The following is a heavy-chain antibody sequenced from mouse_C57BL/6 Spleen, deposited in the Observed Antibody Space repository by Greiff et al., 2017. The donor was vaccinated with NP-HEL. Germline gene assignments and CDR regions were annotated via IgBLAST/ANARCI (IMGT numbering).Heavy chain of an antibody. V-gene: IGHV3-6*01. CDR3: AANWVLYYAMDY. J-gene: IGHJ4*01. CDR1: GYSITSGYY. D-gene: IGHD4-1*01. Sequence: DVQLQESGPGLVKPSQSLSLTCSVTGYSITSGYYWNWIRQFPGNKLEWMGYISYDGSNNYNPSLKNRITFTLDTSKNQFLLKLNAATAEDTAKYHSAANWVLYYAMDYWGQGTSVTVSS. CDR2: ISYDGSN.